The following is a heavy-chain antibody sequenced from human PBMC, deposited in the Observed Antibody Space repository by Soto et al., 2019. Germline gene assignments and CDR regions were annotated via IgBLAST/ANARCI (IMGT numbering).Heavy chain of an antibody. J-gene: IGHJ1*01. D-gene: IGHD1-26*01. Sequence: ASVKVSCKASGYTFTSYGISWVRQAPGQGLEWMGWISVYNGNTNYAQKLQGRVTMTTDTSTSTAYMELRSLRSDDTAVYYCARQDSGSYYNADFQHWGQGTLVTVSS. CDR3: ARQDSGSYYNADFQH. V-gene: IGHV1-18*01. CDR2: ISVYNGNT. CDR1: GYTFTSYG.